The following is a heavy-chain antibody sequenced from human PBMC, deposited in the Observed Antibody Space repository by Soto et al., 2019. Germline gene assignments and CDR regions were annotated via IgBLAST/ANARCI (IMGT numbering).Heavy chain of an antibody. CDR1: GLTFSSYG. Sequence: GGSLRLSCAASGLTFSSYGMHWVRQAPGKGLEWVAVISYDGSNKYYADSVKGRFTISRDNSKNTLYLQMNSLRAEDTAVYYCANEGSDSSSWYYFDYWGQGTLVTVSS. D-gene: IGHD6-13*01. J-gene: IGHJ4*02. CDR3: ANEGSDSSSWYYFDY. V-gene: IGHV3-30*18. CDR2: ISYDGSNK.